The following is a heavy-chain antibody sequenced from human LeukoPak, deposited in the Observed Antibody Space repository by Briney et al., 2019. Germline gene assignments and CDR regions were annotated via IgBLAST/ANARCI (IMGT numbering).Heavy chain of an antibody. Sequence: GGSLRLSCAGSGFTFSSYAMSWVRQAPGKGLEWVAVIWYDGSSKDYADSVKGRFTLSRDNSKNTLYLQMNSLTVEDTAVYYCARSQSSSLIDYWGQGTLVTVSS. CDR2: IWYDGSSK. D-gene: IGHD6-13*01. CDR1: GFTFSSYA. CDR3: ARSQSSSLIDY. V-gene: IGHV3-33*08. J-gene: IGHJ4*02.